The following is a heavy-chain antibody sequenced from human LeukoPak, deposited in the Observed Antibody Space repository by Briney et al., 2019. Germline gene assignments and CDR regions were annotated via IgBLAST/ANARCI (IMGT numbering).Heavy chain of an antibody. D-gene: IGHD2-15*01. CDR3: ARTGYCSGGICYRSWFDP. Sequence: GGSLRLSCAASGFTFSSYEMNWVRQAPGKGLEWVSYISSSGSTIYYADSVKGRFTISRDNAKNSLYLQMNSLRAEDTAVYYCARTGYCSGGICYRSWFDPWGQGTLVTVSS. V-gene: IGHV3-48*03. CDR1: GFTFSSYE. J-gene: IGHJ5*02. CDR2: ISSSGSTI.